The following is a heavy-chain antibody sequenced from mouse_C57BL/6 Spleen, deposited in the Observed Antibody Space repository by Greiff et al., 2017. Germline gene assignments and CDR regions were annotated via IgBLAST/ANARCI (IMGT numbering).Heavy chain of an antibody. Sequence: VQLQQSGPGLVAPSQSLSITCTVSGFSLTSYAISWVRQPPGKGLEWLGVIWTGGGTNYNSALKSRLSISKDNSKSQVFLKMNSLQTDDTARYCCARIYDNYGFYYAMDYWGQGTSVTVSS. J-gene: IGHJ4*01. CDR2: IWTGGGT. D-gene: IGHD2-1*01. V-gene: IGHV2-9-1*01. CDR3: ARIYDNYGFYYAMDY. CDR1: GFSLTSYA.